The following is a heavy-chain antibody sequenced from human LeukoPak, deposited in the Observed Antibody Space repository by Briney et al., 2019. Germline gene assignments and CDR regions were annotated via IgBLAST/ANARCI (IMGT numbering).Heavy chain of an antibody. CDR2: IDNDGHGI. CDR3: AAGGGWDPSFGVVTHIDA. D-gene: IGHD3-3*01. J-gene: IGHJ6*03. Sequence: GGSLRLSWVASGFTFSGYWMHWVRQGPEKGLELVSRIDNDGHGIIYADSVKGRFTTSRDNVKNTLYLQMNSLRVEDTAVYYCAAGGGWDPSFGVVTHIDAWGKGTTVVVS. CDR1: GFTFSGYW. V-gene: IGHV3-74*01.